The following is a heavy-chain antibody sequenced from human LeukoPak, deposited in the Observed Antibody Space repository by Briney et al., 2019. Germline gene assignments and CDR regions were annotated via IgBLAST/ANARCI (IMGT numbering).Heavy chain of an antibody. CDR1: GYSISSGYY. J-gene: IGHJ3*02. D-gene: IGHD3-22*01. V-gene: IGHV4-38-2*02. Sequence: SETLSLTCTVSGYSISSGYYWGWIRQPPGKGLEWIGSIYHSGRTYYNPSLKSRVTISVDTSKNQFSLKLSSVTAADTAVYYCARDEASSGYDVNAFDIWGQGTMVTVSS. CDR3: ARDEASSGYDVNAFDI. CDR2: IYHSGRT.